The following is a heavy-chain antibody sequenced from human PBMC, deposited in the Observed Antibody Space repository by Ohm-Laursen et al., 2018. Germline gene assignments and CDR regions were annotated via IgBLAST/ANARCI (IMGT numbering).Heavy chain of an antibody. V-gene: IGHV3-9*01. D-gene: IGHD6-13*01. CDR1: GFTFSDYY. CDR2: ISWNSGSI. CDR3: AKSIAAAGTAIDY. J-gene: IGHJ4*02. Sequence: SLRLSCAASGFTFSDYYMSWIRQAPGKGLEWVSGISWNSGSIGYADSVKGRFTISRDNAKNSLYLQMNSLRAEDTALYYCAKSIAAAGTAIDYWGQGTLVTVSS.